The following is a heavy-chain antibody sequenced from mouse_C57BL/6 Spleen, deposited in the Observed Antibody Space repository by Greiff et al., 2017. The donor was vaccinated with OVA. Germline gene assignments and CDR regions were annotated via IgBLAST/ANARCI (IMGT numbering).Heavy chain of an antibody. CDR1: GFTFSSYA. CDR3: ARDHYGSSYGYFDV. D-gene: IGHD1-1*01. J-gene: IGHJ1*03. Sequence: DVKLVESGGGLVKPGGSLKLSCAASGFTFSSYAMSWVRQTPEKRLEWVATISDGGSYTYYPDNVKGRFTISRDNAKNNLYLQMSHLKSEDTAMYYCARDHYGSSYGYFDVWGTGTTVTVSS. V-gene: IGHV5-4*01. CDR2: ISDGGSYT.